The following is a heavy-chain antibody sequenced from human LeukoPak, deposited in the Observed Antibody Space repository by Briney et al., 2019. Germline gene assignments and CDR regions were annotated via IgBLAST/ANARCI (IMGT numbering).Heavy chain of an antibody. V-gene: IGHV3-74*01. CDR2: ISTDGSST. CDR1: GFTFSSYW. D-gene: IGHD4-17*01. J-gene: IGHJ4*02. CDR3: ARGNSYGDFDY. Sequence: PGGSLRLSCAASGFTFSSYWMHWVRQVPGKGLVWVSRISTDGSSTSYADSVKGRFTISRDNAKNTLILQMNSLRTEDTAVYYCARGNSYGDFDYWGQGTLVTVSS.